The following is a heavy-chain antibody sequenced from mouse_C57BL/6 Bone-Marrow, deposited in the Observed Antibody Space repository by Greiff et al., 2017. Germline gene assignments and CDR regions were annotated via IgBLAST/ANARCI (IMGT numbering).Heavy chain of an antibody. CDR1: GYTFTSST. D-gene: IGHD2-3*01. V-gene: IGHV1-4*01. J-gene: IGHJ2*01. CDR2: INPSSGYT. CDR3: ARNGGYDFDY. Sequence: VKLQESGAELARPGASVKMSCKASGYTFTSSTMHWVKPRPGQGLEWIGYINPSSGYTKYNQKFKDKATLTADKSSSTAYMQLSSLTSEDSAVYDCARNGGYDFDYWGQGTTLTVSS.